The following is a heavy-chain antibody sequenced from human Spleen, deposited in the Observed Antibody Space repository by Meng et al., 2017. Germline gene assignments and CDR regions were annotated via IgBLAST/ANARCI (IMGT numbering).Heavy chain of an antibody. CDR2: IRSKADGGTT. D-gene: IGHD3-16*02. CDR3: AKDLVFYL. Sequence: GGSLRLSCTTSGFTFGDYAMNWFRQAPGKGLEWVGFIRSKADGGTTKYAASVKGRFTISRDDSKSIAYLQMNSLRAEDTALYYCAKDLVFYLGGQGTLVTVSS. J-gene: IGHJ4*02. V-gene: IGHV3-49*03. CDR1: GFTFGDYA.